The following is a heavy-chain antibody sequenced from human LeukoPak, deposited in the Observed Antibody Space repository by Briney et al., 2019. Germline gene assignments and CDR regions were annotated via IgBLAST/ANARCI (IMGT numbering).Heavy chain of an antibody. D-gene: IGHD1-26*01. V-gene: IGHV3-30-3*01. CDR1: GFSFNIYT. CDR3: VRDGVGATTYFGYFDH. J-gene: IGHJ4*02. Sequence: GALRLSCAASGFSFNIYTMHWVRQAPGKGLEWVAVISYDGSSKYYADSVKGRFTISRDNSKNTLYLQMNSLRAEDTAVYYCVRDGVGATTYFGYFDHWGQGNLVTVS. CDR2: ISYDGSSK.